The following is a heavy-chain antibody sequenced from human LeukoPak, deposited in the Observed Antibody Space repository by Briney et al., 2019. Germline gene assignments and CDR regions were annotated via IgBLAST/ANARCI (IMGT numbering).Heavy chain of an antibody. J-gene: IGHJ3*02. CDR1: GYTFTSYY. V-gene: IGHV1-46*01. Sequence: ASVKVSCKASGYTFTSYYTHWVRQAPGQGLEWMGVINPSGRSTSYAQKFQGRVTMTRDTSTSTVYMELSSLRSEDTAVYYCAREGPRNYFDSSGPGPFDIWGQGTMVTVSS. CDR3: AREGPRNYFDSSGPGPFDI. CDR2: INPSGRST. D-gene: IGHD3-22*01.